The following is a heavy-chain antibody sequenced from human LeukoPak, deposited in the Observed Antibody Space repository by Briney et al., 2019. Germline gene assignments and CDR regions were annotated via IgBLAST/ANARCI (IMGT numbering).Heavy chain of an antibody. CDR2: ISASGGGT. V-gene: IGHV3-23*01. CDR3: AKSGYNRFDY. Sequence: GGSLRLSCAASGFTFTSYGMSWVRQAPGKGLEWVSAISASGGGTYYADSVKGRFTISRDNSKNTLYLQMNSLRAEDTAVYFCAKSGYNRFDYWGQGTLVTVSS. CDR1: GFTFTSYG. J-gene: IGHJ4*02. D-gene: IGHD5-24*01.